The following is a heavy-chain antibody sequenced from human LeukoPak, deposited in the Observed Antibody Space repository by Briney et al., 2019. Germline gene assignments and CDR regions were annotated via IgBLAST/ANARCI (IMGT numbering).Heavy chain of an antibody. J-gene: IGHJ4*02. D-gene: IGHD2-15*01. CDR1: GFTFSSYA. CDR3: AKGGYCSGGSCYSSFDY. Sequence: GGSLRLSCAASGFTFSSYAMSWVRQAPGKGLEWVSAISGSGGSTYYADPVKGRFTISRDNSKNTLYLQMNSLRAEDTAVYYCAKGGYCSGGSCYSSFDYWGQGTLVTVSS. CDR2: ISGSGGST. V-gene: IGHV3-23*01.